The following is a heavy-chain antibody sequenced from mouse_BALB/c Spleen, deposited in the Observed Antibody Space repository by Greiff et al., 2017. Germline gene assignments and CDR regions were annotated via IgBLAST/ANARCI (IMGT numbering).Heavy chain of an antibody. V-gene: IGHV1-12*01. CDR2: IYPGNGDT. D-gene: IGHD1-1*01. CDR3: ASPYGSNAMDY. J-gene: IGHJ4*01. Sequence: QVQLQQPGAELVKPGASVKMSCKASGYTFTSYNMHWVKQTPGQGLEWIGAIYPGNGDTSYNQKFKGKATLTADKSSSTAYMQLSSLTSEDSAVYYCASPYGSNAMDYWGQGTSVTVSS. CDR1: GYTFTSYN.